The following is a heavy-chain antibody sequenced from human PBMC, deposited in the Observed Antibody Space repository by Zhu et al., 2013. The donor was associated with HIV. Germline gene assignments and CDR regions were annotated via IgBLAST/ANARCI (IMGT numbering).Heavy chain of an antibody. CDR2: ISPGGDST. Sequence: QVQLVQSGAEVKKPGSSVKVSCKASGGTFSSYAISWVRQAPGQGLEWMGSISPGGDSTSYSQKFQGRVTMTKDTSTSTVYMELSSPRSDDTAVYYCAGEPTSTHYFDYWAWEPWSAS. J-gene: IGHJ4*02. D-gene: IGHD5-12*01. CDR1: GGTFSSYA. V-gene: IGHV1-69*06. CDR3: AGEPTSTHYFDY.